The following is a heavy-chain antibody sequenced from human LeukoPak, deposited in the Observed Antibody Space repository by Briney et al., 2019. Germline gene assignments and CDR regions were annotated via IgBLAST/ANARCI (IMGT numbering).Heavy chain of an antibody. J-gene: IGHJ4*02. CDR1: GGSISSGGYY. D-gene: IGHD1-26*01. CDR3: ARVWSSFPYYFDY. V-gene: IGHV4-31*03. CDR2: IYYSGST. Sequence: SQTLSLTCTVSGGSISSGGYYWSWIRQHPGKGLEWIGYIYYSGSTYYNPSLKSRVTISVDRSKNQFSLKLSSVTAADTAVYYCARVWSSFPYYFDYWGQGTLVTVSS.